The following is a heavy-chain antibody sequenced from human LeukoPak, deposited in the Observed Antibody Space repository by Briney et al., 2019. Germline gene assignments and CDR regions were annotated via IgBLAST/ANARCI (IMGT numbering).Heavy chain of an antibody. J-gene: IGHJ3*02. V-gene: IGHV4-31*03. CDR1: GGSISSGGYY. CDR3: ARVRYFDWLLYPDAFDI. CDR2: IYYSGST. Sequence: KPSQILSLTCTVSGGSISSGGYYWSWIRQHPGKGLEWIGYIYYSGSTYYNPSLKSRVTISVDTSKNQFSLKLSSVTAADTAVYYCARVRYFDWLLYPDAFDIWGQGTMVTVSS. D-gene: IGHD3-9*01.